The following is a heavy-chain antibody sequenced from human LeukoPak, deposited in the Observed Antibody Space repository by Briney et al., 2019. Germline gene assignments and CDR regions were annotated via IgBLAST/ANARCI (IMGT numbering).Heavy chain of an antibody. CDR2: IHPGDSDT. Sequence: GESLKISCKGSGYSFTSYWTGWVRQMPGKGLEWMGIIHPGDSDTRYSPSFQGQVTIPADKSISTAYLQWSSLKASDTAMYYCARQVVPAAYNWFDPWGQGTLVTVSS. CDR1: GYSFTSYW. D-gene: IGHD2-2*01. J-gene: IGHJ5*02. V-gene: IGHV5-51*01. CDR3: ARQVVPAAYNWFDP.